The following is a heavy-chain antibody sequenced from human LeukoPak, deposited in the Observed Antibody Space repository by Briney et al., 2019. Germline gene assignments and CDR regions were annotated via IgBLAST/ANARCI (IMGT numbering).Heavy chain of an antibody. Sequence: GGSLRLSCAASGFTFSSYAMSWVRQAPGKGLEWVSAISGSGGSTYYADSVKGRFTMSRDNSKNTLYLQVNSLRAEDTAVYYCARRGDGGRSFDYWGQGTLVTVSS. CDR2: ISGSGGST. CDR1: GFTFSSYA. D-gene: IGHD4-23*01. J-gene: IGHJ4*02. CDR3: ARRGDGGRSFDY. V-gene: IGHV3-23*01.